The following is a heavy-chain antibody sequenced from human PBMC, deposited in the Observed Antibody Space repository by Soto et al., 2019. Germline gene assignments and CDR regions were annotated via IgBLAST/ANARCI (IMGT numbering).Heavy chain of an antibody. D-gene: IGHD6-19*01. CDR2: IYPGDSDT. V-gene: IGHV5-51*01. Sequence: HVESLKISCKGSGYSFTSYCIGWVRQMPGKGLEWMGIIYPGDSDTRYSPSFQGQVTISADKSISTAYLQWSSLKASDTAMYYCARRSSSGFQISFDYWGQGTLVTVSS. J-gene: IGHJ4*02. CDR3: ARRSSSGFQISFDY. CDR1: GYSFTSYC.